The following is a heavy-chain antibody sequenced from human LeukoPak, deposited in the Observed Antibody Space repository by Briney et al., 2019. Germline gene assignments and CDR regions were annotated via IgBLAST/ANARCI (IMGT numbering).Heavy chain of an antibody. CDR3: ARVPESYGDYAAFDY. V-gene: IGHV1-18*01. Sequence: ALVKVSCKASGYTFTSYGISWVRQAPGQGLEWMGWVSAYNGNTNYAQKLQGRVTMTTDTSTSTAYMELRSLRSDDTAVYYCARVPESYGDYAAFDYWGQGTLVTVSS. J-gene: IGHJ4*02. CDR2: VSAYNGNT. D-gene: IGHD4-17*01. CDR1: GYTFTSYG.